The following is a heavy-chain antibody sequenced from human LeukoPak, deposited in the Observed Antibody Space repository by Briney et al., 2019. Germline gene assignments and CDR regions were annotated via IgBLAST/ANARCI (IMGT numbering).Heavy chain of an antibody. CDR1: GFTLSSYA. D-gene: IGHD3-22*01. CDR2: ISGSGGST. J-gene: IGHJ4*02. CDR3: ARGSPYYYDSSGYYYD. Sequence: GGSLRLSCAASGFTLSSYAMSWVRQAPGKGLEWVSAISGSGGSTYYADSVKGRFTISRDNAKNSLYLQMNSLRAEDTAVYYCARGSPYYYDSSGYYYDWGQGTLVTVSS. V-gene: IGHV3-23*01.